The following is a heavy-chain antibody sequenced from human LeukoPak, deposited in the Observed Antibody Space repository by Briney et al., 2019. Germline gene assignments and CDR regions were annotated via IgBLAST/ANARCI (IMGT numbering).Heavy chain of an antibody. J-gene: IGHJ6*03. V-gene: IGHV4-61*02. Sequence: SETLSLTCTVSGGSISSGSYYWSWIRQPAGKGLEWIGRIYTSGSTNYNPSLKSRVTISVDTSKNQFSLKLSSVTAADTAVYYCARLRTPYYYMDVWGKGTTVTVSS. CDR3: ARLRTPYYYMDV. CDR2: IYTSGST. D-gene: IGHD1-14*01. CDR1: GGSISSGSYY.